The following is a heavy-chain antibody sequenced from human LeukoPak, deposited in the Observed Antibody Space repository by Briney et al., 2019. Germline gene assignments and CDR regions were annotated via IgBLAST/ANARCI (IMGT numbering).Heavy chain of an antibody. V-gene: IGHV3-30-3*01. D-gene: IGHD4-17*01. CDR1: RFTFTSNA. CDR3: ARERAASAVTTPWPFDY. Sequence: GRSLRLSCTASRFTFTSNAMHWVRQAPGKGLEWVAVISYDGTNKYYADSVKGRFTISRDNAKNSLYLQMNSLRAEDTAVYYCARERAASAVTTPWPFDYWGQGTLVTVSS. CDR2: ISYDGTNK. J-gene: IGHJ4*02.